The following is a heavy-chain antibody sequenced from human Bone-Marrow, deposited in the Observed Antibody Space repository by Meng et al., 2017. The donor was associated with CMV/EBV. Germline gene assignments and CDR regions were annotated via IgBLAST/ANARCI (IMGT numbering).Heavy chain of an antibody. Sequence: GESLKISCAASGFTFSSYAMSWVRQAPGKGLEWVSAISGSGGSTYYADSVKGRFTVSKDNAKNSLSLQMSSLRVEDTAVYYCATDTGSHWGQGTLVTVSS. CDR1: GFTFSSYA. D-gene: IGHD3-10*01. CDR2: ISGSGGST. J-gene: IGHJ4*02. CDR3: ATDTGSH. V-gene: IGHV3-23*01.